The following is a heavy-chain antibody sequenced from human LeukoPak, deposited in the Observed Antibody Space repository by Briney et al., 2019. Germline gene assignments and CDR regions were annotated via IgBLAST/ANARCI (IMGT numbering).Heavy chain of an antibody. CDR2: ISYDASTK. CDR1: GFTFSNYG. CDR3: ARDLHASQYYYDPGNYYRYFDY. J-gene: IGHJ4*02. V-gene: IGHV3-30*03. Sequence: PGGSLRLSCAASGFTFSNYGLHWVRQAPGKGLEWVALISYDASTKYYADSVKGRFTISRDNSKNALYLQMNSLRAEDTAMYYCARDLHASQYYYDPGNYYRYFDYWGQGTLVTVSP. D-gene: IGHD3-10*01.